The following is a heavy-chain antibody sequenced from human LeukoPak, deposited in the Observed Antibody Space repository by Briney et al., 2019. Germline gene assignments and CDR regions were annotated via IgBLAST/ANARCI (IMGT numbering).Heavy chain of an antibody. Sequence: PSETLCLTCIVSGGSISSGYYYWDWIRQPPGKGLEWIGSIYYSGNTYYNPSLKSRVTMSVDTSKNQFSLKVSSVTAADTAVYYCARHGSSSSWNVWFDPWGQATQLTVSS. CDR1: GGSISSGYYY. V-gene: IGHV4-39*01. J-gene: IGHJ5*02. CDR2: IYYSGNT. CDR3: ARHGSSSSWNVWFDP. D-gene: IGHD6-13*01.